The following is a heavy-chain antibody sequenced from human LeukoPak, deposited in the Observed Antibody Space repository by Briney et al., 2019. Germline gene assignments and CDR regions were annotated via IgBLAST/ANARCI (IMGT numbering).Heavy chain of an antibody. V-gene: IGHV5-51*01. CDR1: GYSFTTSW. CDR3: ARLPQWGGTYHFDY. D-gene: IGHD1-26*01. Sequence: PGESLKISCKGSGYSFTTSWIGWVRQMPGKGLEWMGIIYPGDSDTRYSPSFQGQVTISADKSISTAYLQWSSLKASDTAMYYCARLPQWGGTYHFDYWGQGTLLTVSS. CDR2: IYPGDSDT. J-gene: IGHJ4*02.